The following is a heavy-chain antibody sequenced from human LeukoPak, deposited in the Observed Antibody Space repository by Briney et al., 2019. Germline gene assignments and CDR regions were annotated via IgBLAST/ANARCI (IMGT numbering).Heavy chain of an antibody. CDR3: ARDLVGSSGWWDFDY. V-gene: IGHV3-23*01. CDR1: GFTFSSYA. CDR2: ISGSGGST. Sequence: GGSLRLSCAASGFTFSSYAMSWVRQAPGKGLEWVSAISGSGGSTYYADSVKGRFSISRDNSKSTLFLQMNSLRVEDTAVYYCARDLVGSSGWWDFDYWGQGTLVTVSS. D-gene: IGHD6-19*01. J-gene: IGHJ4*02.